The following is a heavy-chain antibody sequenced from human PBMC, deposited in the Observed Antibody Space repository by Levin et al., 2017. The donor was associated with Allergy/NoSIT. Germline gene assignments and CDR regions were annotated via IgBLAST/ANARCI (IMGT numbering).Heavy chain of an antibody. CDR2: IDPSDSYT. CDR1: GYSFTSYW. D-gene: IGHD6-19*01. Sequence: PEASVKVSCKGSGYSFTSYWISWVRQMPGKGLEWMGRIDPSDSYTNYSPSFQGHVTISADKSISTAYLQWSSLKASDTAMYYCARLIAVADPGFSYYYYGMDVWGQGTTVTVSS. CDR3: ARLIAVADPGFSYYYYGMDV. J-gene: IGHJ6*02. V-gene: IGHV5-10-1*01.